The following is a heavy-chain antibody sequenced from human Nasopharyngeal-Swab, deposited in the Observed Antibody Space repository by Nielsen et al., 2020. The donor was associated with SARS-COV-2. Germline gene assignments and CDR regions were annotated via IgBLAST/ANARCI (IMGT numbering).Heavy chain of an antibody. CDR2: IRSDGSNK. CDR1: GFTFSSFG. Sequence: LTCAASGFTFSSFGMHWGRQAPGKGLGWVAFIRSDGSNKYYADSVKGRFTISRDNSKNTLYLQMNSLRAEDTAVYYCAKESDRQLGSIDYWGQGTLVTVSS. D-gene: IGHD6-13*01. CDR3: AKESDRQLGSIDY. J-gene: IGHJ4*02. V-gene: IGHV3-30*02.